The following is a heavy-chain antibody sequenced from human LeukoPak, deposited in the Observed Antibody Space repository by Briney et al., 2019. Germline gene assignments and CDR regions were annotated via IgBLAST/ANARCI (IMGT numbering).Heavy chain of an antibody. J-gene: IGHJ5*02. CDR2: INPNSGGT. CDR3: ARVVEQQLVTLNWFDP. CDR1: GYTFTGYY. Sequence: ASVKVSCKASGYTFTGYYMHWVRQAPGQGLEWMGWINPNSGGTDYAQKFQGRVTMTRDTSISTAYMELSRLRSDDTAVYYCARVVEQQLVTLNWFDPWGQGTLVTVSS. D-gene: IGHD6-13*01. V-gene: IGHV1-2*02.